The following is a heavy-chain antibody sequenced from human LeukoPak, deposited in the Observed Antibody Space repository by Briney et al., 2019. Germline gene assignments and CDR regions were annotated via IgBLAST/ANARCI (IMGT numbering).Heavy chain of an antibody. Sequence: GGSLRLSCAASGFTFSSYGMHWVRQAPGKGLEWVAVLWYDGSNKYYADSVKGRFTISRDNSKNTLYLQMNSLRAEDTAVYYCARASGIAAAGYYYYGMDVWGQGTTVTVSS. V-gene: IGHV3-33*01. J-gene: IGHJ6*02. D-gene: IGHD6-13*01. CDR3: ARASGIAAAGYYYYGMDV. CDR1: GFTFSSYG. CDR2: LWYDGSNK.